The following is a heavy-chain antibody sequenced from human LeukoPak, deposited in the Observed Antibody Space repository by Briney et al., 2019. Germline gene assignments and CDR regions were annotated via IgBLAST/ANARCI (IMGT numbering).Heavy chain of an antibody. Sequence: GGSLRLSCAASGFTFSSHWMSWVRQAPGKGLEWVANIKQDGSEKYYVDSVKGRFTISRDNSKNTLYLQMNSLRAEDTAVYYCAKGAIAVAGYYFDYWGQGTLVTVSS. CDR3: AKGAIAVAGYYFDY. D-gene: IGHD6-19*01. J-gene: IGHJ4*02. V-gene: IGHV3-7*03. CDR2: IKQDGSEK. CDR1: GFTFSSHW.